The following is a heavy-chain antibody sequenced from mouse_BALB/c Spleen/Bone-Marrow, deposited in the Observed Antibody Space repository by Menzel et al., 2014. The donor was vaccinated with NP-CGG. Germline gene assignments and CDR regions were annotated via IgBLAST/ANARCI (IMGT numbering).Heavy chain of an antibody. CDR1: GFTFNTYA. D-gene: IGHD2-2*01. CDR2: IRSKSNNYAT. V-gene: IGHV10-1*02. CDR3: VYGYAMDY. Sequence: EVQGVESGGGLVQPKGSLKLSCAASGFTFNTYAMNWVRQAPGKGLEWVARIRSKSNNYATYYADSVKDRFTISRDDSQSMLYLRMNNLKTEDTAMYYCVYGYAMDYWGQGTSVTVSS. J-gene: IGHJ4*01.